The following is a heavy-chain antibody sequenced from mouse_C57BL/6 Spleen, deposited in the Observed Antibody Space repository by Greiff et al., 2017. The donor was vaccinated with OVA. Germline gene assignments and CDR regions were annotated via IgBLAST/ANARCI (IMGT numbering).Heavy chain of an antibody. J-gene: IGHJ1*03. V-gene: IGHV1-59*01. D-gene: IGHD1-1*01. CDR1: GYTFTSYW. CDR2: IDPSDSYP. Sequence: VQLQQPGAELVRPGTSVKLSCKASGYTFTSYWMHWVKQRPGQGLEWIGVIDPSDSYPNYNQKFKGKATLTVDTSSSTAYMQLSSLTSEDSAVYYCASVVAKGWYFDVWGTGTTVTVSS. CDR3: ASVVAKGWYFDV.